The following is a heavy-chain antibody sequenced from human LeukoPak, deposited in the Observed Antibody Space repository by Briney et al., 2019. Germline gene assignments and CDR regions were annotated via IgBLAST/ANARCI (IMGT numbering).Heavy chain of an antibody. CDR3: AAIVVVPAAIRLPLSGDYPLDY. D-gene: IGHD2-2*02. CDR2: INPNSGGT. J-gene: IGHJ4*02. V-gene: IGHV1-2*02. CDR1: GYTFTGYY. Sequence: ASVKVSCKASGYTFTGYYMHWVRQAPGQGLEWMGWINPNSGGTNYAQKFQGRVTMTRDTSISTAYMELSRLRSDDTAVYYCAAIVVVPAAIRLPLSGDYPLDYWGQGTLVTVSS.